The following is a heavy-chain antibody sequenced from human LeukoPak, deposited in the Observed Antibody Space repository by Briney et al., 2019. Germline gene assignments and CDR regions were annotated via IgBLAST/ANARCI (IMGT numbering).Heavy chain of an antibody. D-gene: IGHD3-10*01. CDR1: GYTFTGYY. J-gene: IGHJ4*02. CDR3: GRPDFGSGNYYPPPH. V-gene: IGHV1-2*02. CDR2: INPKSGGT. Sequence: ASVKVSCKASGYTFTGYYMHWVRQAPGQGLEWVGWINPKSGGTTYAQNFQGRVTMTRDTSISTVYMELSRLRSDDTAVYYCGRPDFGSGNYYPPPHWGQGTLVTVSS.